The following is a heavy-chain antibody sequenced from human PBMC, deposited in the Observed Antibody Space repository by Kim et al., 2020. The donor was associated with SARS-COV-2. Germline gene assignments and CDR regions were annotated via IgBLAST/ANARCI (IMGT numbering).Heavy chain of an antibody. D-gene: IGHD5-12*01. V-gene: IGHV4-39*01. CDR1: GASVITSQYY. J-gene: IGHJ4*02. Sequence: SETLSLTCTVSGASVITSQYYWAWSRQPPGKGLEWIATLYFGGSTFYNSALKSRVTISVDASKSQFSLTLSSVTVADTAVYYCARRRYDYWSASADEFDYWGQGTRVTVSS. CDR3: ARRRYDYWSASADEFDY. CDR2: LYFGGST.